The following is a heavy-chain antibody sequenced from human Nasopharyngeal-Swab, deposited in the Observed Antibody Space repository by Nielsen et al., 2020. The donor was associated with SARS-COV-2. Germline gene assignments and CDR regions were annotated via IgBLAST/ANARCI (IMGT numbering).Heavy chain of an antibody. CDR2: INWNGGRT. J-gene: IGHJ2*01. CDR1: GFTFDDYG. V-gene: IGHV3-20*01. Sequence: GESLKISCAASGFTFDDYGMTWVRQAPGKGLEWVPGINWNGGRTGYGDSVKGRFTVSRDNAKNSLYLQMNSLRAEDTALYHCARPIAGDLVGYFDLWGRGTLVTVSS. CDR3: ARPIAGDLVGYFDL. D-gene: IGHD7-27*01.